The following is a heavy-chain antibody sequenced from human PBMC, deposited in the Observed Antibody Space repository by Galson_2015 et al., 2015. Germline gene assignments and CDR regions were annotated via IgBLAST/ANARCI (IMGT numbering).Heavy chain of an antibody. V-gene: IGHV3-33*01. D-gene: IGHD5-18*01. CDR3: ARGGRGYRDAFDI. CDR1: GFTFSSYG. CDR2: IWYDGSNK. J-gene: IGHJ3*02. Sequence: SLRLSCAASGFTFSSYGMHWVRQAPGKGLEWVAVIWYDGSNKYYADSVKGRFTISRDNSKNTLYQQMNSLRAEDTAVYYCARGGRGYRDAFDIWGQGTMVTVSS.